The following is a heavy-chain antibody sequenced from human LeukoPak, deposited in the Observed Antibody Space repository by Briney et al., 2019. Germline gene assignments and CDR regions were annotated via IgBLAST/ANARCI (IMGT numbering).Heavy chain of an antibody. CDR2: VNPNTGST. CDR1: GYTFTSYD. D-gene: IGHD6-13*01. J-gene: IGHJ4*02. V-gene: IGHV1-8*01. Sequence: GASVKVSCKASGYTFTSYDISWVRQATGQGLEWMGWVNPNTGSTGSVQKFQGRVTMTWNTSISTAYMELSSLRSEDTAVYYCARRHAVGSTWYDAHFDYWGQGTLVTVSS. CDR3: ARRHAVGSTWYDAHFDY.